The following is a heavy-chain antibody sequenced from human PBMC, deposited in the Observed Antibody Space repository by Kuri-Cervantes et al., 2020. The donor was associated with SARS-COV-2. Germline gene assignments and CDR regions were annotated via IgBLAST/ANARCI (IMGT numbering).Heavy chain of an antibody. CDR1: GFTFSSYA. V-gene: IGHV3-53*01. Sequence: GESLKISCAASGFTFSSYAMSWVRQAPGKGLEWVSVIYSGGSTYYADSVKGRFTISRDNSKNTLYPQMNSLRAEDTAVYYCARSFEGWDVWGQGTTVTVSS. D-gene: IGHD3-9*01. CDR3: ARSFEGWDV. J-gene: IGHJ6*02. CDR2: IYSGGST.